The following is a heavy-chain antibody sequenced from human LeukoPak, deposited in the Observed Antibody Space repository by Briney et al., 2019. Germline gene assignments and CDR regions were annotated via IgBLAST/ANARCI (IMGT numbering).Heavy chain of an antibody. CDR3: ARYGSSWDLDY. D-gene: IGHD6-13*01. CDR1: GFTVSTNY. V-gene: IGHV3-53*01. CDR2: IYSAGST. Sequence: GGSLRLSCAASGFTVSTNYMSWVRQAPGKGLEWDSVIYSAGSTYYADSVKGRFTVSRDNSKNTLYLQMNSLRAEDTAVYYCARYGSSWDLDYWGQGTLVTVSS. J-gene: IGHJ4*02.